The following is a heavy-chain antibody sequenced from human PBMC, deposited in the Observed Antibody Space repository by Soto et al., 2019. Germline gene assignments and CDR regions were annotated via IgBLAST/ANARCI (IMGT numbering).Heavy chain of an antibody. Sequence: GGSLRLSCAASGFTFSSYSMNWVRQAPGKGLEWVSYISSSSSTIYYADSVKGRFTISRDNAKNSLYLQMNSLRDEDTAVYYCARDVMAAAGPNYFDYWGQGTLVTVSS. CDR3: ARDVMAAAGPNYFDY. J-gene: IGHJ4*02. CDR2: ISSSSSTI. D-gene: IGHD6-13*01. V-gene: IGHV3-48*02. CDR1: GFTFSSYS.